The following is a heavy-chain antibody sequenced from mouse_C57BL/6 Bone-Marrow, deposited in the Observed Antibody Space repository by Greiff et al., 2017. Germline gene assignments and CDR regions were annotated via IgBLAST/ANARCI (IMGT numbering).Heavy chain of an antibody. D-gene: IGHD1-1*01. V-gene: IGHV1-55*01. CDR3: ARGNYGSSFPYYFDY. Sequence: QVQLKQPGAELVKPAASVKMSCKASGYTFTSYWITWVKQRPGQGLEWIGDIYPGSGSTNYNEKFKSKATLTVDTSSSTAYMQLSSLTSEDSAVYYCARGNYGSSFPYYFDYWGQGTTLTVAS. CDR1: GYTFTSYW. CDR2: IYPGSGST. J-gene: IGHJ2*01.